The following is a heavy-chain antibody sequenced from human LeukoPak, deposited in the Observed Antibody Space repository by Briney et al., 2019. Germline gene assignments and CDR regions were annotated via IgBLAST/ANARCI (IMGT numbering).Heavy chain of an antibody. CDR1: GFTFSSHA. D-gene: IGHD3-3*01. CDR3: ARQVVWSGYLIDY. Sequence: GGSLRLSCAASGFTFSSHAMHWVRQAPGKGLEWVAVISYDGSNKYYADSVKGRFTISRDNSKNTLYLQMNSLRAEDTAVYYCARQVVWSGYLIDYWGQGTLVTVSS. J-gene: IGHJ4*02. CDR2: ISYDGSNK. V-gene: IGHV3-30-3*01.